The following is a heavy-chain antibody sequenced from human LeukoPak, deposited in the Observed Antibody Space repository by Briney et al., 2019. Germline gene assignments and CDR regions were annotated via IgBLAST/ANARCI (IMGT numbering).Heavy chain of an antibody. J-gene: IGHJ4*02. Sequence: QTGGSLRLSCAASGITFSSYWMSWVRQAPGKGLEWVANIKQDGSDKYYVDSVKGRFTISRDNAKNSLYLQMNSLRADDTAVYYCAVNWNYVPYWGQGVLVTVSS. V-gene: IGHV3-7*01. CDR1: GITFSSYW. D-gene: IGHD1-7*01. CDR2: IKQDGSDK. CDR3: AVNWNYVPY.